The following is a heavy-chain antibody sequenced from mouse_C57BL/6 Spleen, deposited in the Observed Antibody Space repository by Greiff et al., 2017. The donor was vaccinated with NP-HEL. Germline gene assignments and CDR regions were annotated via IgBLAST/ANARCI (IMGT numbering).Heavy chain of an antibody. D-gene: IGHD1-1*01. CDR2: IRNKANGYTT. CDR3: ARDTTHAMDY. J-gene: IGHJ4*01. V-gene: IGHV7-3*01. CDR1: GFTFTDYY. Sequence: EVMLVESGGGLVQPGGSLSLSCAASGFTFTDYYMSWVRQPPGKALEWLGFIRNKANGYTTEYSASVKGRFTISRDNSQSILYLQMNALRAEDSATYYCARDTTHAMDYWGQGTSVTVSS.